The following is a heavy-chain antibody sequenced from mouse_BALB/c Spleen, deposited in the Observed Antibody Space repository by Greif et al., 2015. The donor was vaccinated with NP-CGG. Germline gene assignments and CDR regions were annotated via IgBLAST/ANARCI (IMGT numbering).Heavy chain of an antibody. CDR3: ARDGNYWYFDV. CDR1: GYSFTSYW. J-gene: IGHJ1*01. V-gene: IGHV1S126*01. Sequence: VQLQQSGPQLVRPGASVKISCKASGYSFTSYWMHWVKQRPGQGLEWIGMIDPSDSETRLNQKFKDKATLTVDKSSSTAYMKLSSPTSEDSAVYYCARDGNYWYFDVWGAGTTVTVSS. D-gene: IGHD2-1*01. CDR2: IDPSDSET.